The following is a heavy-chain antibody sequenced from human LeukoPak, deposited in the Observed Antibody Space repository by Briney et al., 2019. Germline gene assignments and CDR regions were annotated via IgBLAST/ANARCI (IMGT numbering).Heavy chain of an antibody. CDR1: GGSFSGYY. D-gene: IGHD6-19*01. CDR3: ARRLRANPRRGYFDY. V-gene: IGHV4-34*01. CDR2: INHSGST. Sequence: PSETLSLTCAVYGGSFSGYYWSWIRQPPGKGLEWIGEINHSGSTNYNPSLKSRVTISVDTSKNQFSLKLSSVTAADTAVYYCARRLRANPRRGYFDYWGQGTLVTVSS. J-gene: IGHJ4*02.